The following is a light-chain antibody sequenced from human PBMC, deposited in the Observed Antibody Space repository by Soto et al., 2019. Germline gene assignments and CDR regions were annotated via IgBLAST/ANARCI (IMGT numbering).Light chain of an antibody. J-gene: IGLJ2*01. CDR2: NVS. CDR3: RSFTSASTVL. Sequence: QSALTQPASVSGAPGQSITISCTGTSSDVGGYNYVSWYQQHPGKAPKLMIYNVSNGPSGVSNRFSGSKSGNTASLTISGLQGEDEGHYYCRSFTSASTVLFGEGTKLTVL. CDR1: SSDVGGYNY. V-gene: IGLV2-14*01.